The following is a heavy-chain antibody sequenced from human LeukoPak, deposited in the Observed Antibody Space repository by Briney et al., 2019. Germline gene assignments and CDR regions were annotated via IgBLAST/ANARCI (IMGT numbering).Heavy chain of an antibody. CDR1: VCTFCDYY. CDR3: ARHSNRGSGNHLDSDY. V-gene: IGHV3-11*01. Sequence: PGGSLRLSCAASVCTFCDYYMSWIRQAPGKGLEWVSYISDSGNAIFYTDSMKGRFTISRDNAKNSLFLQMNSLRAEDTAVFYCARHSNRGSGNHLDSDYWGQGTLVTVSS. D-gene: IGHD3-10*01. J-gene: IGHJ4*02. CDR2: ISDSGNAI.